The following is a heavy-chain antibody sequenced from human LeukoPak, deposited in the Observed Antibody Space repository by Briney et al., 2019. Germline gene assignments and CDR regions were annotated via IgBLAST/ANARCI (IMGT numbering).Heavy chain of an antibody. CDR3: ARPHYYYDSSAHFDY. D-gene: IGHD3-22*01. V-gene: IGHV3-30-3*01. CDR2: ISYDGSNK. J-gene: IGHJ4*02. Sequence: GGSLRLSCAASGFTFSSYTMHWVRQAPGKGLEWVAVISYDGSNKYYADSVKGRFTISRDNSKNTLYLQMNSLRAEDTAVYYCARPHYYYDSSAHFDYWGQGTLVTVSS. CDR1: GFTFSSYT.